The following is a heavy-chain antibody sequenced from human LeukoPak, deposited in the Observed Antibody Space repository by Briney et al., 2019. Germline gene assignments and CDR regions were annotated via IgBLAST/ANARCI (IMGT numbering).Heavy chain of an antibody. J-gene: IGHJ4*02. Sequence: GGSLRLSCAASGFPFTSYAMTWVRQAPGGGLEWVAVISVSGGSTYYADSVMGRFTISRGNARNTLYLQMNSLRAEDTAMYYCTRDSHGGVDYWGQGTLVTVSS. CDR1: GFPFTSYA. V-gene: IGHV3-23*01. D-gene: IGHD3-10*01. CDR3: TRDSHGGVDY. CDR2: ISVSGGST.